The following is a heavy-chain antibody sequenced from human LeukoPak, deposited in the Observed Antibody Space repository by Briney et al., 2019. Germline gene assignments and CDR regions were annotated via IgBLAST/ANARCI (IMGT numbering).Heavy chain of an antibody. D-gene: IGHD5-18*01. J-gene: IGHJ6*03. CDR2: IYSGGTT. CDR1: GFSVSGNF. V-gene: IGHV3-53*01. CDR3: ARDGYGNCYMDV. Sequence: PGGSLRLSCAASGFSVSGNFVSWVRQAPGKGLEWVSVIYSGGTTYYADSVRGRFTISRDNSKSILYLEMNSLRAEDTAVYYCARDGYGNCYMDVWAKGTTVIVSS.